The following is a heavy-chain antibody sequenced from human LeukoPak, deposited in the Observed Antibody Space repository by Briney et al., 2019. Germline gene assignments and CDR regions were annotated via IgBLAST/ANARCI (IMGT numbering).Heavy chain of an antibody. CDR1: GGSISSGGYS. Sequence: PSETLSLTCAVSGGSISSGGYSWSWIRQPPGKGLEWIGSIYYSGSTYYNPSLKSRVTISVDTSKNQFSLKLSSVTAADTAVYYCATVEGEGGYDLSFDYWGQGTLVIVSS. D-gene: IGHD5-12*01. V-gene: IGHV4-39*07. J-gene: IGHJ4*02. CDR3: ATVEGEGGYDLSFDY. CDR2: IYYSGST.